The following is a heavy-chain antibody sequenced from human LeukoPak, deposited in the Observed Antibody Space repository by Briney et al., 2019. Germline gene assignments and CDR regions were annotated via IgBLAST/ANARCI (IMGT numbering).Heavy chain of an antibody. CDR2: IFSNGDT. J-gene: IGHJ4*02. Sequence: GVSLRLSCTASEFTVSRNYMLWVRPAPGKGLEWVSLIFSNGDTHYADSVKGRFTISRDTSKNTVSLQMNSLRVEDTAMYYCTRDQMNYWGQGTLVTVSS. V-gene: IGHV3-53*01. D-gene: IGHD5-24*01. CDR1: EFTVSRNY. CDR3: TRDQMNY.